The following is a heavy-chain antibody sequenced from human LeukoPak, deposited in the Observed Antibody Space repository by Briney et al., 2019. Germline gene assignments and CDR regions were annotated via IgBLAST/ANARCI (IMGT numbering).Heavy chain of an antibody. V-gene: IGHV3-53*01. CDR2: IYKDGRT. CDR1: GFIVSSNY. D-gene: IGHD3-22*01. CDR3: AKSLTYYHENSDSI. J-gene: IGHJ4*02. Sequence: GGSPRLSCAASGFIVSSNYMTWVRQAPGKGLEWVSVIYKDGRTFYADSVKGRFTISRDNSKNTLYLQMNSLRAEDTAVYYCAKSLTYYHENSDSIWGQGTLVTVSS.